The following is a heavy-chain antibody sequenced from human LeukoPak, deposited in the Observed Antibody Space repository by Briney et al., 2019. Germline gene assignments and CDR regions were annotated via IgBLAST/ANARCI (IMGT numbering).Heavy chain of an antibody. V-gene: IGHV3-30*01. D-gene: IGHD5-18*01. J-gene: IGHJ4*02. CDR3: ASGGYSSGFDY. CDR2: ISYDGSNK. CDR1: GFTFSSYA. Sequence: PGRSLRLSCAASGFTFSSYAMHWVRQAPGKGLEWVAVISYDGSNKYYADSVKDRFTISRDNSKNTLYLQMNSLRAEDTAVYYCASGGYSSGFDYWGQGTLVTVSS.